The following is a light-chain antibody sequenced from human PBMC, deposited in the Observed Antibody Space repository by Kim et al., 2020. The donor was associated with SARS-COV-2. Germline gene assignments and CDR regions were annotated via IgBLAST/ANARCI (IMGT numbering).Light chain of an antibody. CDR3: QSWDSSAHNYV. CDR2: QAN. CDR1: KLGDKY. Sequence: SYELTQPPSVSVSPGQTASITCSGYKLGDKYVSWYQQKPGQSPVVVIYQANLRPSGIPERFSGSNSGNTATLTISWTQAMDEADYYCQSWDSSAHNYVFGTGTKVTVL. V-gene: IGLV3-1*01. J-gene: IGLJ1*01.